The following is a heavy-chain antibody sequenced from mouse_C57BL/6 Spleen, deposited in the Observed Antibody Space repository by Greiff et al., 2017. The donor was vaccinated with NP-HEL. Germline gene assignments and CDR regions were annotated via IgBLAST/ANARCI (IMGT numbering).Heavy chain of an antibody. CDR3: ARRQLSPYFDY. CDR1: GYAFSSSW. D-gene: IGHD3-2*02. J-gene: IGHJ2*01. Sequence: VQLQQSGPELVKPGASVKISCKASGYAFSSSWMNWVKQRPGKGLEWIGRIYPGDGDTNYNGKFKGKATLTADKSSSTAYMQLSSLTSEDSAVYFCARRQLSPYFDYWGQGTTLTVSS. CDR2: IYPGDGDT. V-gene: IGHV1-82*01.